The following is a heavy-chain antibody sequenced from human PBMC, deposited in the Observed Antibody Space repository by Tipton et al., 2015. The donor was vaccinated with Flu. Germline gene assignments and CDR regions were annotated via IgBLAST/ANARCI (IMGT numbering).Heavy chain of an antibody. CDR2: INPDSGGT. V-gene: IGHV1-2*06. Sequence: QVQLVQSGAEAKNPGASLKVSCKASGYTFTGYYINWVRQAPGQGLEWMGRINPDSGGTNYAQKFQGRVTMTRDTSINTAYMELSRLTSDDTAIYYCARDQYRYASRSYLPHWFGPWGQGTLVTVSS. CDR3: ARDQYRYASRSYLPHWFGP. D-gene: IGHD3-16*02. CDR1: GYTFTGYY. J-gene: IGHJ5*02.